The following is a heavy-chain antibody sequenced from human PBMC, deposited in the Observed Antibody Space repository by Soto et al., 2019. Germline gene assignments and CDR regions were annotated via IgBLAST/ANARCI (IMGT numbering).Heavy chain of an antibody. CDR3: AREYYSEISGYYSLDY. Sequence: SVKVSCKASGGTFSSYAISWVRQAPGQGLEWMGGIIPIFGTANYAQKFQGRVTITADESTSTAYMELSSLRSEDTAVYYCAREYYSEISGYYSLDYWGQGTLVTVSS. J-gene: IGHJ4*02. CDR2: IIPIFGTA. V-gene: IGHV1-69*13. CDR1: GGTFSSYA. D-gene: IGHD3-22*01.